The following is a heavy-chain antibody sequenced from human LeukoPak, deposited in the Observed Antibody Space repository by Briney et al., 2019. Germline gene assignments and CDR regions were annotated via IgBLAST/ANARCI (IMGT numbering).Heavy chain of an antibody. D-gene: IGHD3-10*01. CDR3: ARGRDNYGSGDS. CDR1: GGSVSSGGYY. Sequence: SETLSLTCTVSGGSVSSGGYYWNWIRQPPEKGLECLGYMYYDGTSNYNPSLKSRVTISIDSSKNQFSLRLSSVTAADTAVYYCARGRDNYGSGDSWGQGILVTVSS. CDR2: MYYDGTS. V-gene: IGHV4-61*08. J-gene: IGHJ4*02.